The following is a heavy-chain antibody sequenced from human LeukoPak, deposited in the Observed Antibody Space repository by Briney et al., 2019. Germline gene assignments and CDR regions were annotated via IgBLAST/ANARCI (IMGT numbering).Heavy chain of an antibody. CDR1: GFTFSSYA. CDR2: ISGGGGST. D-gene: IGHD3-22*01. J-gene: IGHJ4*02. V-gene: IGHV3-23*01. CDR3: AKGVTMIVVVIAVDY. Sequence: GGSLRLSCAASGFTFSSYAMSWVRQAPGKGLEWVSAISGGGGSTYYADSVEGRFTISRDNSKNTLYLQMNSLRAEDTAVYYCAKGVTMIVVVIAVDYWGQGTLVTVSS.